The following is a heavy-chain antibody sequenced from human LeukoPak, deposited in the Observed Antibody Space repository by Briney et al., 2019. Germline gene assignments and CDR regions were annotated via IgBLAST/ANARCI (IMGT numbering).Heavy chain of an antibody. Sequence: PSETLSLTCTVSGGSITSYFWSWIRQPAGKGLEWIGRIYSSGSTNYNPSLKSRVTISVDTAKNQFSLKLSSVTAADTAVYYCTKTRGDDSSGYYLFDYWGQGTLVTVSS. V-gene: IGHV4-4*07. D-gene: IGHD3-22*01. CDR2: IYSSGST. J-gene: IGHJ4*02. CDR1: GGSITSYF. CDR3: TKTRGDDSSGYYLFDY.